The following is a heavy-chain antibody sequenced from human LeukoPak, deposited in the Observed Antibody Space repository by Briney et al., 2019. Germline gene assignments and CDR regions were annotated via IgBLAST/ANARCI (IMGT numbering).Heavy chain of an antibody. CDR3: ARDVPSGRYYNDVDY. V-gene: IGHV1-46*01. Sequence: GASVKVSCKASGYTFTSYYMHWVRQAPGQGLEWMGIINPSGGSTSYAQKFQGRVTMTRDTSTSTVYMELSSLRSEDTAVYYCARDVPSGRYYNDVDYWGQGTLVTVSS. CDR1: GYTFTSYY. J-gene: IGHJ4*02. CDR2: INPSGGST. D-gene: IGHD3-10*01.